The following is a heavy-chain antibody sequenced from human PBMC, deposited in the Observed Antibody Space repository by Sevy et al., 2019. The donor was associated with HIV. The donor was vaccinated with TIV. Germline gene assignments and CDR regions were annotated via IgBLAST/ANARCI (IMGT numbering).Heavy chain of an antibody. J-gene: IGHJ4*03. D-gene: IGHD6-6*01. CDR1: GFTFSAYW. Sequence: GGSLRLSCAASGFTFSAYWMAWVRQAPGKGLEWVANLNQDGSEKYPVDSVKGRFTISRDNAKNSLYLQMNSVRVEDTGTYYCAIDAWRSLVNSGRGTLVTVSS. CDR2: LNQDGSEK. V-gene: IGHV3-7*01. CDR3: AIDAWRSLVN.